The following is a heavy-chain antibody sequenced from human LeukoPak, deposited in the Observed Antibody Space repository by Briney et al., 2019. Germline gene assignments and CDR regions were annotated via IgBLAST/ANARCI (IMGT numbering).Heavy chain of an antibody. CDR3: AKTPLEVVLAPLDC. Sequence: GGSLRLSCAASGFTFSTYGMHWVRQTPGRGLEWEAFISFDGSNKYYADSVKGRFTISRDNSKNTLYLQMNTLRAEDTAVYYCAKTPLEVVLAPLDCWGQGTLVTVSS. D-gene: IGHD2-15*01. V-gene: IGHV3-30*18. CDR1: GFTFSTYG. CDR2: ISFDGSNK. J-gene: IGHJ4*02.